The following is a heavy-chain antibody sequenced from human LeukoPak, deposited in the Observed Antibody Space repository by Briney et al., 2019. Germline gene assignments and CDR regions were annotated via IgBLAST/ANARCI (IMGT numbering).Heavy chain of an antibody. J-gene: IGHJ5*02. D-gene: IGHD1-26*01. Sequence: ASVKVSCKASGYTFTSYYMHWVRQAPGQGLEWMGWINTNTGNPTYAQGFTGRFVFSLDTSVSTAYLQISSLKAEDTAVYYCARGVGATRGDWFDPWGQGTLVTVSS. CDR1: GYTFTSYY. CDR2: INTNTGNP. CDR3: ARGVGATRGDWFDP. V-gene: IGHV7-4-1*02.